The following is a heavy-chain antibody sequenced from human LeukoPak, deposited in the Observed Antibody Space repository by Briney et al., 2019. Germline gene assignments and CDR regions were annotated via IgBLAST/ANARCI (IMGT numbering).Heavy chain of an antibody. J-gene: IGHJ3*02. Sequence: GRPLRLSCAVSGFTFGDYGMHWVRQAPGKGLEWLAVLSYDGTNKYYADSVKGRFTISRDNSENTLYLQMNSLRAEDTAIYYCAKDLAYYDSSGDYYPAFDIWGQGTMVTVSS. V-gene: IGHV3-30*18. CDR3: AKDLAYYDSSGDYYPAFDI. CDR1: GFTFGDYG. D-gene: IGHD3-22*01. CDR2: LSYDGTNK.